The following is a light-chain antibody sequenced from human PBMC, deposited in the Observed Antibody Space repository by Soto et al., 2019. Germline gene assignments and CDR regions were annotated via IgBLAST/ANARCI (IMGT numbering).Light chain of an antibody. Sequence: EIVLTQSPGTLSLSPGERATLSCRASQSVSSSYLAWYQQKPGQAPRLLIHGASTRATGIPHKFSGSGSVTDFTLTISRLEPEDIAVYYGQQYGSSPLTFGGGTKVEIK. J-gene: IGKJ4*01. CDR1: QSVSSSY. CDR2: GAS. V-gene: IGKV3-20*01. CDR3: QQYGSSPLT.